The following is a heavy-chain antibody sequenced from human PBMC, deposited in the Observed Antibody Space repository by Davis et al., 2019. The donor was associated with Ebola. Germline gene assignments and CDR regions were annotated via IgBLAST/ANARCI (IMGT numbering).Heavy chain of an antibody. CDR1: GYSFTSHY. D-gene: IGHD6-13*01. Sequence: ASVKVSCKTSGYSFTSHYIHWVRQAPGQGLEWMGIINPSGDSTNYAQKFQGRVTLTSDTSAVAVYMDLTSLTSHDTAVYYWARVQGQQQLGEADYWGQGTLVTVSS. J-gene: IGHJ4*02. V-gene: IGHV1-46*01. CDR3: ARVQGQQQLGEADY. CDR2: INPSGDST.